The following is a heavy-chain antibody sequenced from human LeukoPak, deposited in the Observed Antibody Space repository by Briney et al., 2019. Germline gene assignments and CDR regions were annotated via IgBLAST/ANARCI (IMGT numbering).Heavy chain of an antibody. V-gene: IGHV1-2*02. CDR2: INPNSGGT. CDR1: GYTFTGYY. D-gene: IGHD2-2*01. CDR3: VRVVVVPAATLDY. Sequence: ASVKVSCKASGYTFTGYYMHWVRQAPGQGLEWMGWINPNSGGTNYAQKFQGRVTMTRDTSISTAYMELSRLRSDDTAVYYCVRVVVVPAATLDYWGQGTLVTVSS. J-gene: IGHJ4*02.